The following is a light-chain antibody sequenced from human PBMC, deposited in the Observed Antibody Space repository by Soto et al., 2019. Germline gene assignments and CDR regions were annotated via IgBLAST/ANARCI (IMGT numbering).Light chain of an antibody. CDR1: SSDVGGYNY. CDR2: EVS. Sequence: QSALTQPASVSGSPGQSITISCTGTSSDVGGYNYVSWYQHHPGKAPKLMIYEVSNRPSGVSDRFSGSKSGNTASLTISGLQAEDEADCYCSSYTSSSTRVFGGGTKLTVL. CDR3: SSYTSSSTRV. V-gene: IGLV2-14*01. J-gene: IGLJ3*02.